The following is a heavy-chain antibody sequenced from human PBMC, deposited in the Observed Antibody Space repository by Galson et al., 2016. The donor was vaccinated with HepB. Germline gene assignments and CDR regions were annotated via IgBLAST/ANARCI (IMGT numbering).Heavy chain of an antibody. CDR2: ISDSGANT. CDR1: GFTFSNYG. Sequence: SLRLSCAASGFTFSNYGMAWVRQAPEKGLEWVSTISDSGANTHYADSVRGRFAISRDNSRNTLYLEVNSLRADDTALYYCARGGGGVKSLFDYWGQGTRVTVSS. D-gene: IGHD2-8*01. CDR3: ARGGGGVKSLFDY. J-gene: IGHJ4*02. V-gene: IGHV3-23*01.